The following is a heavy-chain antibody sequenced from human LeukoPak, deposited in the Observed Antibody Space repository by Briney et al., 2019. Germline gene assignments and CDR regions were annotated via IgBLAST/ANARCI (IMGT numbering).Heavy chain of an antibody. CDR2: IKQDGSVK. CDR1: GFTFSSYW. J-gene: IGHJ4*02. V-gene: IGHV3-7*01. D-gene: IGHD6-19*01. CDR3: AKDHGRIAVAGTFDY. Sequence: GGSLRLSCAGSGFTFSSYWMSWVRQAPGKGLEWVANIKQDGSVKYYVDSVKGRFTISRDNAKNSLYLQMNSLRAEDTAVYYCAKDHGRIAVAGTFDYWGQGTLVTVSS.